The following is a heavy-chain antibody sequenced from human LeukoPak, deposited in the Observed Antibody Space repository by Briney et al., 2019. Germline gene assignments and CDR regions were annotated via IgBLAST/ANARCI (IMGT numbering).Heavy chain of an antibody. Sequence: GSLRLSCVVYGESFSGYYWTWIRQPPGKGLEWIGEIIDTGSTKYNSSLKSRVTISVDTSKNEFSLNLTSVTAADTAIYYCARGLASGYPPIPFDYWGQGTLVTVSS. V-gene: IGHV4-34*12. CDR2: IIDTGST. D-gene: IGHD3-3*01. CDR3: ARGLASGYPPIPFDY. CDR1: GESFSGYY. J-gene: IGHJ4*02.